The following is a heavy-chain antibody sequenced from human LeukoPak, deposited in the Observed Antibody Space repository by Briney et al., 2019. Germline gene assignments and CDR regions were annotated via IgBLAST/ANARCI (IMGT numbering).Heavy chain of an antibody. J-gene: IGHJ4*02. CDR2: ISWNSGSI. CDR1: GFSFEDYA. Sequence: PGRSLRLSCAASGFSFEDYAIHWVRQAPGKGLEWVSGISWNSGSIVYVDSVKGRFTISRDNAKNSLYLKMNSLRAEDTALYYCAKDMDPSQTVNFDYWGQGTLVTVSS. V-gene: IGHV3-9*01. CDR3: AKDMDPSQTVNFDY. D-gene: IGHD2-2*03.